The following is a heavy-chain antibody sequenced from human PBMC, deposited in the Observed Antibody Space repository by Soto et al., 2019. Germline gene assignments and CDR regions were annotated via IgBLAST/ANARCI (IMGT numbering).Heavy chain of an antibody. V-gene: IGHV3-33*01. CDR2: IWYDGSNK. CDR3: ARGRASIRQNRPQSSGPYPGI. J-gene: IGHJ4*02. CDR1: GFTFSSYG. Sequence: PGGSLRLSCAASGFTFSSYGMHCVRQAPGKGLEWVAVIWYDGSNKYYADSVKGRFTISRDNSKNTLYLQMNSLRAEDTAVYYCARGRASIRQNRPQSSGPYPGIWGQGTLVTVSS. D-gene: IGHD3-22*01.